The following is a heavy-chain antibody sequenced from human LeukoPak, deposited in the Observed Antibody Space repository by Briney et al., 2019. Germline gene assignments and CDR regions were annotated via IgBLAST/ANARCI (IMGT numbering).Heavy chain of an antibody. CDR2: IYYSGST. V-gene: IGHV4-59*01. CDR3: ARVEMATFDY. CDR1: GGSISSYY. D-gene: IGHD5-24*01. J-gene: IGHJ4*02. Sequence: SETLSLTCTVSGGSISSYYWSWLRQPPGKGLVWIGYIYYSGSTNYNPSLKSRVTISVDTSKNQFSLKLSSATAADTAVYYCARVEMATFDYWGQGTLVTVSS.